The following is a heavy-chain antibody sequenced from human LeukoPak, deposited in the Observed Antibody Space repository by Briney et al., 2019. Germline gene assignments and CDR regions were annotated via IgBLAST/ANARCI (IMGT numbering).Heavy chain of an antibody. CDR2: IYYSGST. CDR1: GGSISSTNW. Sequence: SETLSLTCAVSGGSISSTNWWSRVRQSPGKGLEGIGSIYYSGSTYYNPSLKSRVTISVDTSKNQFSLKLSYVSAADTAVYYCARDVRVQKWFGELIKTKTYYFDHWGQGALVTVSS. CDR3: ARDVRVQKWFGELIKTKTYYFDH. D-gene: IGHD3-10*01. V-gene: IGHV4-4*02. J-gene: IGHJ4*02.